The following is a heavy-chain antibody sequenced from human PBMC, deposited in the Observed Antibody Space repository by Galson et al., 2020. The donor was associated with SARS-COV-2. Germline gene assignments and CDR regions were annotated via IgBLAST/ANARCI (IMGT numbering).Heavy chain of an antibody. CDR3: AKAGAITIFGVIIKYWYFDL. CDR2: ISGRDGST. D-gene: IGHD3-3*01. Sequence: TGGSLRLSCVASGFTFSSYAMSWVRQAPGKGLEWVLGISGRDGSTYYADSVKGRFTISRDNSKSTLYLHMNSLRAEDTAVYFCAKAGAITIFGVIIKYWYFDLWGRGTLVTVSS. J-gene: IGHJ2*01. CDR1: GFTFSSYA. V-gene: IGHV3-23*01.